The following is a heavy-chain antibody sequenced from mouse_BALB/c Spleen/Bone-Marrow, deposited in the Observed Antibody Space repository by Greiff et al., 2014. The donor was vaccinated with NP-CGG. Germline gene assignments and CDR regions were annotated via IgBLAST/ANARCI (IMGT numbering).Heavy chain of an antibody. J-gene: IGHJ3*01. CDR2: IHYSGST. D-gene: IGHD1-2*01. CDR3: ARGARTTARFAY. V-gene: IGHV3-1*02. CDR1: AYSITSGYG. Sequence: EVQLQQSGPVLVKPSHSLSLTCTVTAYSITSGYGWRWIRQFPGNKLEWMGYIHYSGSTHYIPSLKSRISITRDTSKNQFFLQLNSVTTEDTATYYCARGARTTARFAYWGQGTLVTVSA.